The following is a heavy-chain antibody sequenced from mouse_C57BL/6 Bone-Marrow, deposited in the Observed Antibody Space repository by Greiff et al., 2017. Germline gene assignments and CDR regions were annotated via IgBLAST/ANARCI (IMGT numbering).Heavy chain of an antibody. D-gene: IGHD2-4*01. CDR2: IDPNSGGT. CDR3: ARDDYDGYFDV. Sequence: QVQLKQPGAELVKPGASVKLSCKASGYTFTSYWMHWVKQRPGRGLEWIGRIDPNSGGTKYNEKFKSKATLTVDKPSSTAYMQLSILTSEDSAVYYCARDDYDGYFDVWGTGTTVTVSS. J-gene: IGHJ1*03. CDR1: GYTFTSYW. V-gene: IGHV1-72*01.